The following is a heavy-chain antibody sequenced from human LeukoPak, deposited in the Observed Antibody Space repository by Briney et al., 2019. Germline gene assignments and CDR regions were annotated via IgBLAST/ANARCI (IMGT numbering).Heavy chain of an antibody. V-gene: IGHV4-38-2*01. CDR2: LYHSGST. CDR1: GFTFSDYY. J-gene: IGHJ4*02. CDR3: ARSGTGLLRYYFDY. Sequence: LRLSCAASGFTFSDYYMSWIRQAPGKGLEWIGSLYHSGSTYYNPSLKSRVTISIDTSKNQFSLKLSSVTAADTAVYYCARSGTGLLRYYFDYWGQGTLITVSS. D-gene: IGHD3-22*01.